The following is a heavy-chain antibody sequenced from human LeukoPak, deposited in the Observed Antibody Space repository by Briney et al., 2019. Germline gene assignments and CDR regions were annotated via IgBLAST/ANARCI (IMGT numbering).Heavy chain of an antibody. Sequence: SETLSLTCIVSGGSISSYHWSWIRKPPGKGLEWLGYNYYSWCSNHNPSLKSRVTISVDTSKNQFSLELSSVTAAYTAVYYCARGAFYFDYWGQGTLVTVSS. J-gene: IGHJ4*02. V-gene: IGHV4-59*01. CDR2: NYYSWCS. CDR1: GGSISSYH. CDR3: ARGAFYFDY.